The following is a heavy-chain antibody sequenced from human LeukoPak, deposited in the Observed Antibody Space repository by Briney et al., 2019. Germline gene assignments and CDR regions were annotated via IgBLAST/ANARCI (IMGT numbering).Heavy chain of an antibody. J-gene: IGHJ4*02. CDR1: AGSITSTNW. CDR2: IYHAGST. D-gene: IGHD2-15*01. V-gene: IGHV4-4*03. Sequence: PQTLSPTCALAAGSITSTNWWSCVRQPPGKGLEWNGEIYHAGSTNYNPSLRSRVTISVDKSKNQFSLKLNSLTAADTAVYYCARGGSCYDYWGQGTLVTVSS. CDR3: ARGGSCYDY.